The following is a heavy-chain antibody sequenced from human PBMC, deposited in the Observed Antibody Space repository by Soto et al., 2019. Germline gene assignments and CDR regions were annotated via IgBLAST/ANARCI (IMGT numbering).Heavy chain of an antibody. J-gene: IGHJ5*02. Sequence: SETLSLTCTVSGGSISSYYWSWIRQPPGKGLEWIGYIYYSGSTNYNPSLKSRVTISVDTSKNQFSLKLSSVTAADTAVYYCARGGERYYDILTGYPNSFDPCGQGTLVTVSS. CDR3: ARGGERYYDILTGYPNSFDP. D-gene: IGHD3-9*01. V-gene: IGHV4-59*01. CDR2: IYYSGST. CDR1: GGSISSYY.